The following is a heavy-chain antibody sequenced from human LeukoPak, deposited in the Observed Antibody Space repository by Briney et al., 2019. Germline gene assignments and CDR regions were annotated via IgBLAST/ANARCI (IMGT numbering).Heavy chain of an antibody. J-gene: IGHJ3*02. CDR3: ARNKDTAMVPDAFDI. Sequence: HWASVKVSCKVSGGTFSSYAISWVRQAPGQGLEWMGGIIPIFGTANYAQKFQGRVTITADESTSTAYMELSSLRSEDTAVYYCARNKDTAMVPDAFDIWGQGTMVTVSS. D-gene: IGHD5-18*01. CDR1: GGTFSSYA. V-gene: IGHV1-69*13. CDR2: IIPIFGTA.